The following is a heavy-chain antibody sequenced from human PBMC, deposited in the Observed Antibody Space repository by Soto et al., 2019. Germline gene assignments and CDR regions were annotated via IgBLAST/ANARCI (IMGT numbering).Heavy chain of an antibody. J-gene: IGHJ4*02. V-gene: IGHV3-9*01. CDR1: GFNLDAFG. Sequence: EVKLVESGGGLVQTGXSLRLSCVASGFNLDAFGMYWVRQXPGXXLXWVSGISWNSGSRVYVDSVKGRFTISRDNAENSLYLHMNNLRPEDTALYFCVRSRRGXXSXSCPPDYGGQGTQVTVSS. CDR3: VRSRRGXXSXSCPPDY. CDR2: ISWNSGSR. D-gene: IGHD6-13*01.